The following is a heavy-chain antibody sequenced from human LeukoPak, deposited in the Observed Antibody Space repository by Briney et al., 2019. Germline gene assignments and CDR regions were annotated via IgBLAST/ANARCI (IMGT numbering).Heavy chain of an antibody. CDR3: ARGFGNYYGSK. D-gene: IGHD3-10*01. CDR1: GFTFTSYW. Sequence: GGYLRLSCAASGFTFTSYWMNWVRQAPGKGLEWVANIKEDGSEKYYVDSVRGRFTISRDNAKNSLYLQMNSLRAEDTAVYYCARGFGNYYGSKWGQGTLVTVSS. V-gene: IGHV3-7*01. J-gene: IGHJ4*02. CDR2: IKEDGSEK.